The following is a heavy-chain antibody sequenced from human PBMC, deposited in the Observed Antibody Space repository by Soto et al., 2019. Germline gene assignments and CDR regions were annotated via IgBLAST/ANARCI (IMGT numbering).Heavy chain of an antibody. CDR3: ARDPSPYTSGWYGIDF. CDR1: GFMFSAYA. CDR2: ISCDGTNK. J-gene: IGHJ4*01. Sequence: GGSLRLSCAASGFMFSAYAMLWVRQAPGKGLEWVAAISCDGTNKYYADSIKGRFTISRDNSANTLFLQVNSLRREDTAMYYCARDPSPYTSGWYGIDFWGHGTLVTVS. D-gene: IGHD6-19*01. V-gene: IGHV3-30*04.